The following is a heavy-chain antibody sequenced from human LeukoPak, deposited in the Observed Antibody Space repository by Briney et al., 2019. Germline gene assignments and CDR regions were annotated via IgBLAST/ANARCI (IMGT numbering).Heavy chain of an antibody. V-gene: IGHV4-34*01. CDR3: ARGDSSSNGAFDI. CDR1: GGSFSGYY. CDR2: INHSGST. Sequence: SETLSLTCAVYGGSFSGYYWSWIRQPPGKGLEWIGEINHSGSTNYNPSLKSRVTISVDTSENQFSLKLSSVTAADTAVYYCARGDSSSNGAFDIWGQGTMVTVSS. J-gene: IGHJ3*02. D-gene: IGHD6-13*01.